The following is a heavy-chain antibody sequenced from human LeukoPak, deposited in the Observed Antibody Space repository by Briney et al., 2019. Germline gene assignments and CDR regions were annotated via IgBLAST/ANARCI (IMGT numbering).Heavy chain of an antibody. CDR2: ISNSGGDI. CDR1: GFXFSSHE. J-gene: IGHJ4*02. Sequence: GGSLRLSCAASGFXFSSHEINWVRQAPGKGLEWLSYISNSGGDINYADSVKGRFTISRDNAKNSLYLQMNSLRVEDTAVYYCARTLTTTYSWGQGTLVTVSS. CDR3: ARTLTTTYS. D-gene: IGHD4-17*01. V-gene: IGHV3-48*03.